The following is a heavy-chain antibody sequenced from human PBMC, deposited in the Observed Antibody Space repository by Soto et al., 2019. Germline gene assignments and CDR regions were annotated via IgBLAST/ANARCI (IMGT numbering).Heavy chain of an antibody. CDR3: ARAPGGDDYVWGSYRYTPNFDY. CDR2: IYYSGST. CDR1: GGSISSYY. J-gene: IGHJ4*02. Sequence: SETLSLTCTVSGGSISSYYWSWIRQPPGKGLEWIGYIYYSGSTNYNPSLKSRVTISVDTSKNQFSLKLSSVTAADTAVYYCARAPGGDDYVWGSYRYTPNFDYWGQGTLVTVSS. D-gene: IGHD3-16*02. V-gene: IGHV4-59*01.